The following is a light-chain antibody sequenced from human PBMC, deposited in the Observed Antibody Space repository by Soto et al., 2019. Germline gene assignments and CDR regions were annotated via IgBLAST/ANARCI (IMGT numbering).Light chain of an antibody. V-gene: IGLV1-40*01. CDR2: GNS. Sequence: QSVLTQPPSVSGAPGQRATISCTGSSSNTGAGYDVHWYQQVPGTAPKLLIFGNSNRPSGVPDRFSGSKSGTSASLAITGLPAEDEADYYCQSYDSTLSVVFGGGTKLTVL. CDR3: QSYDSTLSVV. J-gene: IGLJ2*01. CDR1: SSNTGAGYD.